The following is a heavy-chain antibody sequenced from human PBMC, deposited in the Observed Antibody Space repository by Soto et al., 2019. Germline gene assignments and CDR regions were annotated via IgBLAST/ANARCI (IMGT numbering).Heavy chain of an antibody. Sequence: ESGPTLVKPTQTLTLTCTFSGFSLSTSGVGVGWIRQPPGKALEWLALIYWDDDKRYSPSLKSRLTITKDTSKNQVVLTMTNMDPVDTATYYCAHNLKYYDFWSVGWFDPWGQGTLVTVSS. CDR1: GFSLSTSGVG. V-gene: IGHV2-5*02. D-gene: IGHD3-3*01. CDR2: IYWDDDK. J-gene: IGHJ5*02. CDR3: AHNLKYYDFWSVGWFDP.